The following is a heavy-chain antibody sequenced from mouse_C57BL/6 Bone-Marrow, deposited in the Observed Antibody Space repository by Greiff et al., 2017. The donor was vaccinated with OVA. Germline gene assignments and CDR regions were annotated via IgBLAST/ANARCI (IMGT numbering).Heavy chain of an antibody. D-gene: IGHD1-1*01. CDR3: ARCHMALYGGSSWFAY. Sequence: QVHVKQSGAELARPGASVKMSCKASGYTFTSYTMHWVKQRPGQGLEWIGYINPSSGYTKYNQKFKDKATLTADKYSRTAYVQLSSLTSEDSAVYYYARCHMALYGGSSWFAYWGQGTLVTVSA. V-gene: IGHV1-4*01. J-gene: IGHJ3*01. CDR1: GYTFTSYT. CDR2: INPSSGYT.